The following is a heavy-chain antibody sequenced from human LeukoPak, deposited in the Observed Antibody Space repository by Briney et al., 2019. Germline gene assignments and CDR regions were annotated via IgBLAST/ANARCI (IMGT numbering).Heavy chain of an antibody. CDR3: ARLYYDSSGSYRFDP. V-gene: IGHV4-34*01. D-gene: IGHD3-22*01. CDR1: GGSFSGYY. Sequence: SETLSLTCAVYGGSFSGYYWSWIRQPPGKGLEWIGEINHSGSTYYNPSLKSRVTISVDTSKKHFSLKLRSVTAADTAVYYCARLYYDSSGSYRFDPWGQGTLVTVSS. J-gene: IGHJ5*02. CDR2: INHSGST.